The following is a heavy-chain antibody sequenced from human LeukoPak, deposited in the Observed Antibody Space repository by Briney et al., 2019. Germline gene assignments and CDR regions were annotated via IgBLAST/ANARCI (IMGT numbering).Heavy chain of an antibody. D-gene: IGHD1-26*01. Sequence: SETLSLTCTVPGGSISSGGYYWSWIRQHPGKGLEWIGYIYYSGSTYYNPSLKSRVTISVDTSKNQFSLKLSSVTAADTAVYYCARDRGYSGSYYFDYWGQGTLVTVSS. CDR3: ARDRGYSGSYYFDY. CDR2: IYYSGST. V-gene: IGHV4-31*03. CDR1: GGSISSGGYY. J-gene: IGHJ4*02.